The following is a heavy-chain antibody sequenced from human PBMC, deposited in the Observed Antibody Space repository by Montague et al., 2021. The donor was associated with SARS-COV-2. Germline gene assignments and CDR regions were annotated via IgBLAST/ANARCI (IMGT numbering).Heavy chain of an antibody. Sequence: SETLSLTCTVSGGSISSYYWSWIRQPPGKGLEWIGYIYYSGSTNYNPSLKSRVTISVDTSKNQFSLKLSSVTAADTAVYYCARRGGVDDYVWWSELRRCTNDGMDVWGQGTTVTVSS. CDR2: IYYSGST. V-gene: IGHV4-59*01. D-gene: IGHD3-16*01. CDR3: ARRGGVDDYVWWSELRRCTNDGMDV. J-gene: IGHJ6*02. CDR1: GGSISSYY.